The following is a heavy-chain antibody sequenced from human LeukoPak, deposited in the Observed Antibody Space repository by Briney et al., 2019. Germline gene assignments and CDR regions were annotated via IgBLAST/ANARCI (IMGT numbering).Heavy chain of an antibody. Sequence: GGTLRLSCAASGFTFSSYSMNWVRQAPGKGLEWVSSISHSGPSTYYADSVRGRFTISRDNAKYSVYLQMNTLRGEDTAVYFCSTATYSSGYHYFEYWGQGTLVTVSS. CDR3: STATYSSGYHYFEY. J-gene: IGHJ4*02. CDR2: ISHSGPST. D-gene: IGHD5-18*01. CDR1: GFTFSSYS. V-gene: IGHV3-21*01.